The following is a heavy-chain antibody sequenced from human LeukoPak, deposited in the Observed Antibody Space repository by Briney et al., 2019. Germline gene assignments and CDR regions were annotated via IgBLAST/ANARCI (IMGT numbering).Heavy chain of an antibody. CDR1: GGSVSSSSYY. J-gene: IGHJ4*02. Sequence: SETLSLTCTVSGGSVSSSSYYWSWIRQPPGKGLEWIGYIYYSGSTNYNPSLKSRVTISIDTSKNQFSLKLSSVTAADTAVYYCARGLSYYLDYWGQGILVTVSS. D-gene: IGHD3-16*02. CDR2: IYYSGST. V-gene: IGHV4-61*01. CDR3: ARGLSYYLDY.